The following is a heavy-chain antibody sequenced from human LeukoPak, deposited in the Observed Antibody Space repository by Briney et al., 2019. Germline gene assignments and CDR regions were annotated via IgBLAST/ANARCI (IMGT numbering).Heavy chain of an antibody. J-gene: IGHJ4*02. D-gene: IGHD3-16*02. CDR2: FTRNNETT. V-gene: IGHV3-23*01. CDR3: AKSSVYGHFDY. CDR1: GFSFSNWA. Sequence: GGSLRLSCAASGFSFSNWAMSWVRQAPGKGLEWVSGFTRNNETTSYADSVKGRFTISRDNSKNTLYLQMSSLRAEDTAVYYCAKSSVYGHFDYWGQGTLVTVSS.